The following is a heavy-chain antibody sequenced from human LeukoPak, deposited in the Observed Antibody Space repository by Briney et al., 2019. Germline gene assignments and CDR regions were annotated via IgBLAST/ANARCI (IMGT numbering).Heavy chain of an antibody. Sequence: GRSLRLSCAASGFTFSSYAMNWVRQAPGKGLEWVSSISSSSSYIYYEDSVKGRFTISRDNAKNSLYLQMNSLRAEDTAVYYCARGTDGSSWYPHWGQGTLVTVSS. CDR2: ISSSSSYI. V-gene: IGHV3-21*01. CDR3: ARGTDGSSWYPH. CDR1: GFTFSSYA. D-gene: IGHD6-13*01. J-gene: IGHJ4*02.